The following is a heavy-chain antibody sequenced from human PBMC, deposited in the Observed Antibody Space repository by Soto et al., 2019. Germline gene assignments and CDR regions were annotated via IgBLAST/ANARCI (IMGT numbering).Heavy chain of an antibody. CDR2: IYYSGST. J-gene: IGHJ6*02. CDR3: ARDVCDYYCYYGMDV. Sequence: SETLSVTCTVSGGSISSYYWSWIRQPPGKGLEWIGYIYYSGSTNYNPSLKSRVTISVDTSKNQFSLKLSSVTAADTAVYYCARDVCDYYCYYGMDVWGQGTTVTVPS. V-gene: IGHV4-59*01. CDR1: GGSISSYY. D-gene: IGHD2-8*01.